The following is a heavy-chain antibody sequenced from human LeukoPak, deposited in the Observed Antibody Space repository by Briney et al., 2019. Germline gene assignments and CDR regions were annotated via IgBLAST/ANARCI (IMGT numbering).Heavy chain of an antibody. CDR1: GFTFSSYA. CDR2: ISYDGSNK. V-gene: IGHV3-30-3*01. D-gene: IGHD7-27*01. J-gene: IGHJ4*02. CDR3: AKDPRVNWEIGVTDY. Sequence: GGSLRLSCAASGFTFSSYAMHWVRQAPGKGLEWVAVISYDGSNKYYADSVKGRFTISRDNSKNTLYLQMNSLRAEDTAVYYCAKDPRVNWEIGVTDYWGQGTLVTVSS.